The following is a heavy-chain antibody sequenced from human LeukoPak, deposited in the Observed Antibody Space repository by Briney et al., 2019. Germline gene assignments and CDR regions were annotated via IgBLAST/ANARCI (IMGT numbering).Heavy chain of an antibody. J-gene: IGHJ6*02. Sequence: PSETLSLTCTVSGGSISSYYWSWIRQPPGKGLKWIGYIYYSGSTNYNPSLKSRVTISVDTSKNQFSLKLSSVTAADTAVYYCASGHYDILTGYYPGTYYYGMDVWGQGTTVTVSS. V-gene: IGHV4-59*08. CDR3: ASGHYDILTGYYPGTYYYGMDV. D-gene: IGHD3-9*01. CDR1: GGSISSYY. CDR2: IYYSGST.